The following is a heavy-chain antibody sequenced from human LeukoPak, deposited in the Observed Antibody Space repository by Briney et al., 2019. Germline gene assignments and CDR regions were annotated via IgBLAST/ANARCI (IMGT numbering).Heavy chain of an antibody. V-gene: IGHV3-7*01. J-gene: IGHJ4*02. CDR1: GFTFSSYW. Sequence: PGGSLRLSGAASGFTFSSYWMSWVRQAPGKGLEWVANIKQDGSEKYYVDSVKGRFTISRDNAKNSLYLQMNSLRAEDTAVYYCARLPYCSGGSCYPWDYWGQGTLVTVSS. CDR3: ARLPYCSGGSCYPWDY. D-gene: IGHD2-15*01. CDR2: IKQDGSEK.